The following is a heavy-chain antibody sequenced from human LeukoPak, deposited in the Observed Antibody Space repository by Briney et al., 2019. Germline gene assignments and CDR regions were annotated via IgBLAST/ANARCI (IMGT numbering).Heavy chain of an antibody. CDR2: ISYDGSNE. CDR3: ARASSSWYYFDY. Sequence: GGSLRLSCAASGFTFSSYAMHWGRQAPGEGLGWVAIISYDGSNEYYADSVKGRFTISRDNSKNTLYLQMNSLRAEDTAVYYCARASSSWYYFDYWGQGTLVTVSS. V-gene: IGHV3-30*04. J-gene: IGHJ4*02. D-gene: IGHD6-13*01. CDR1: GFTFSSYA.